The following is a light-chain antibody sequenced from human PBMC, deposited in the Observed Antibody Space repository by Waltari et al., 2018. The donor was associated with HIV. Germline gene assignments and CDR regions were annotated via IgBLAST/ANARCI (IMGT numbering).Light chain of an antibody. CDR2: AAS. CDR3: QQCKKLPLT. Sequence: DIHISQSPSSLSASLGGRVTTACQASQDIENYLTWYQQKPGKSPKRLIYAASTLEVGVPSRFSGGGSGTDFNFTINNLQPDDFATYYCQQCKKLPLTFGGGTKVEMK. V-gene: IGKV1-33*01. CDR1: QDIENY. J-gene: IGKJ4*01.